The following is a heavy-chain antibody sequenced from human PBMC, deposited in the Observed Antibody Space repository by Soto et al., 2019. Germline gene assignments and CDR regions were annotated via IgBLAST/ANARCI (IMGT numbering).Heavy chain of an antibody. CDR2: TYYRSKWYN. D-gene: IGHD5-12*01. Sequence: PSQTLSLTCAISGDRVSSNSAAWNWIRQSPSRGLEWLGRTYYRSKWYNDYAVSVKSRITINPDTSKNQFSLQLNSVTPEDTAVYYCARDGKWXSGYDEDYYYYGMDVWGQGTTVTVSS. CDR1: GDRVSSNSAA. J-gene: IGHJ6*02. CDR3: ARDGKWXSGYDEDYYYYGMDV. V-gene: IGHV6-1*01.